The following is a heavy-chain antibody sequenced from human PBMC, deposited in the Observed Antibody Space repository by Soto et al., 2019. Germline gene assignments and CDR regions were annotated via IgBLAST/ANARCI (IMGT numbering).Heavy chain of an antibody. CDR3: ARHRPAAISRTAMDV. D-gene: IGHD2-2*01. J-gene: IGHJ6*02. CDR2: IYNSGNS. CDR1: GDSVTSGVLY. V-gene: IGHV4-31*03. Sequence: SETLSLTCTVSGDSVTSGVLYWSWLRPGPGEGLEWIGYIYNSGNSFYNPSLRSRITRSVDTSKNNFSMRLNLSSVTAADTAAYYCARHRPAAISRTAMDVWGQGTTVTVSS.